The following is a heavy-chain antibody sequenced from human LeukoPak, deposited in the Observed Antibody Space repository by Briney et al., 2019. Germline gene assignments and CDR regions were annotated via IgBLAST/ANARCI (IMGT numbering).Heavy chain of an antibody. CDR1: GFTVSSNY. CDR3: AKDPYYGGKGTIDY. V-gene: IGHV3-53*01. Sequence: GGSLRLSCAASGFTVSSNYMSWVRQAPGKGLEWVSLINSGGSTYYADSVKGRFTISRDNSKNTLYLQMNSLRAEDTAIYFCAKDPYYGGKGTIDYSGQGTLVTVSS. CDR2: INSGGST. D-gene: IGHD4-23*01. J-gene: IGHJ4*02.